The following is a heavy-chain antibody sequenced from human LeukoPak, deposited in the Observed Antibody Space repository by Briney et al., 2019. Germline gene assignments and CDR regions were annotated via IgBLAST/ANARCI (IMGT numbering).Heavy chain of an antibody. D-gene: IGHD3-22*01. CDR2: IIPIFGTA. CDR3: ARGYDSSGYYYHYFDY. CDR1: GGTFSSYA. Sequence: GASVKVSCKASGGTFSSYAISWVRQAPGQGLEWMGGIIPIFGTANYAQKFQGRVTITTDESTSTAYMELSSLRSEDTAVYYCARGYDSSGYYYHYFDYWGQGTLVTVSS. J-gene: IGHJ4*02. V-gene: IGHV1-69*05.